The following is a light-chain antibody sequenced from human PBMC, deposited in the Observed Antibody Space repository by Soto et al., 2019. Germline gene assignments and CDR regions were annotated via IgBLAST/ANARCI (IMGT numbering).Light chain of an antibody. V-gene: IGKV1-5*01. CDR3: QQYNGYSTWT. J-gene: IGKJ1*01. CDR1: QSVSRW. Sequence: DIQMTQSPSTLSASVGDRVTITCRASQSVSRWLAGYQQKPGKAPKVLIWDASSLEGGVPSRFSGSGSGTEFTLTISSLQPDDFASYYCQQYNGYSTWTFGQGTKVEIK. CDR2: DAS.